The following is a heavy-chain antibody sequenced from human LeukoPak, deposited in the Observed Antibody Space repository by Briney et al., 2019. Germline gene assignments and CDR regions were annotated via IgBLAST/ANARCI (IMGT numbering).Heavy chain of an antibody. Sequence: ASVKVSCKASGYTFTGYYMHWVRQAPGQGLEWMGWINPNSGGTNYAQKFQGGVTMTRDTSISTAYMELSRLRSDDTAVYYCARGLARTSMVTRGGVRFDYWGQGTLVTVSS. D-gene: IGHD5-18*01. CDR1: GYTFTGYY. CDR3: ARGLARTSMVTRGGVRFDY. V-gene: IGHV1-2*02. J-gene: IGHJ4*02. CDR2: INPNSGGT.